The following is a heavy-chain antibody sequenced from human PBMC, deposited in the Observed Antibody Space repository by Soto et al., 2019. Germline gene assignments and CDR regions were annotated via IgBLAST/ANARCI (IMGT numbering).Heavy chain of an antibody. CDR2: IKGKPAGGTT. Sequence: EVQLVESGGGLVKPGGSLRLSCAASGFTFTNSWMNWVRQPPGKGLEWVGRIKGKPAGGTTDYVAPVRGRFTISRDDSKSMVYLQMTSLETDDTAVYYFYTVHPIRGWGKGTTVTVSS. CDR1: GFTFTNSW. V-gene: IGHV3-15*01. CDR3: YTVHPIRG. J-gene: IGHJ6*04.